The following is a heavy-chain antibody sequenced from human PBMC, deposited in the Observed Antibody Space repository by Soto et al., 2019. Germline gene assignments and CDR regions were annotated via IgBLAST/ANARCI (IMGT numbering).Heavy chain of an antibody. CDR3: AISGDYDSSVYYYDDTPFAP. CDR1: GFTFSDYW. D-gene: IGHD3-22*01. Sequence: PGGSLRLSCTGSGFTFSDYWMSWVRQAPGKGLEWVSAISGSGGSTYYADSVKGRFTISRDNSKNTLYLQMNSLRAEDTAVYYCAISGDYDSSVYYYDDTPFAPGGQGTLVTVSS. V-gene: IGHV3-23*01. J-gene: IGHJ5*02. CDR2: ISGSGGST.